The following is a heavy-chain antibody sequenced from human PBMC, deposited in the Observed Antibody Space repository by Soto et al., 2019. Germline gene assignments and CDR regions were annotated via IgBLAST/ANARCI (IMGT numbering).Heavy chain of an antibody. CDR1: GYTFTSYG. CDR2: ISAYNGNT. Sequence: GASVKVSCKASGYTFTSYGISWVRQAPGQGLEWMGWISAYNGNTNYAQKLQGRVTMTTDTSTSTAYMELRSLRSDDTAVYYCARVPRGYSGYDFDYGMDVWGQGTTVTVS. V-gene: IGHV1-18*01. J-gene: IGHJ6*02. CDR3: ARVPRGYSGYDFDYGMDV. D-gene: IGHD5-12*01.